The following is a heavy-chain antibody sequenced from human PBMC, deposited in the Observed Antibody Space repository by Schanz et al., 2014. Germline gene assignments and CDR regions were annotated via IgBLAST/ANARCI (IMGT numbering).Heavy chain of an antibody. CDR1: GGTFSSDT. D-gene: IGHD4-17*01. V-gene: IGHV1-2*02. J-gene: IGHJ4*02. Sequence: QVHLVQSGAEVKKPGSSVKVSCKASGGTFSSDTFSWVRQAPGQGLEWMGRIDPNGGATNHAQMLQGRVTMTRDTSISTAYMELSGLTSDDTAVYFCARDPYGKNSGDFDYWGQGTLVTVSS. CDR3: ARDPYGKNSGDFDY. CDR2: IDPNGGAT.